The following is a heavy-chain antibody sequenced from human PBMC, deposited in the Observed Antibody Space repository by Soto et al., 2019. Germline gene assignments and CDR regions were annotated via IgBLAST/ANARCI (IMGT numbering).Heavy chain of an antibody. CDR3: AKCLTEYPDHGMDV. V-gene: IGHV3-30*18. CDR2: ISYDGSNK. CDR1: GFTFSSYG. Sequence: GGSLRLSCAASGFTFSSYGMHWVRQAPSKRLEWVAVISYDGSNKYYADSVKGRFTISRDNSKNTLYLQMNSLRAEDTAVYYCAKCLTEYPDHGMDVWGQGTTVTVS. J-gene: IGHJ6*02.